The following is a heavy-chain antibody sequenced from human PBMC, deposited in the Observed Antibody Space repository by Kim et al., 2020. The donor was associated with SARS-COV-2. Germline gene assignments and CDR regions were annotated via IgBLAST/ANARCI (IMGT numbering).Heavy chain of an antibody. CDR1: GFTFSSYA. V-gene: IGHV3-64*01. CDR3: AGGMDVVYDILTGSHEIGGLDY. D-gene: IGHD3-9*01. CDR2: ISSNGGST. Sequence: GGSLRLSCAASGFTFSSYAMHWVRQAPGKGLEYVSAISSNGGSTYSAYSVKGRFTISRDNSKNTLYLQMGSLRAEDMAVYYCAGGMDVVYDILTGSHEIGGLDYWGQGTLVTVSS. J-gene: IGHJ4*02.